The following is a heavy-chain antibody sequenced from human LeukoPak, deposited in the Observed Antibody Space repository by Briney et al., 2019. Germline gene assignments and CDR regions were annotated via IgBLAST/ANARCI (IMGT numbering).Heavy chain of an antibody. CDR3: ARPFSYSSGWYYFDY. CDR1: GGSISSSSYC. CDR2: IYYSGST. J-gene: IGHJ4*02. D-gene: IGHD6-19*01. V-gene: IGHV4-39*01. Sequence: SETLSLTCTVSGGSISSSSYCWGWIRQPPGKGLEWIGSIYYSGSTYYNPSLKSRVTISVDTSKNQFSLELSSVTAADTAVYYCARPFSYSSGWYYFDYWGQGTLVTVSS.